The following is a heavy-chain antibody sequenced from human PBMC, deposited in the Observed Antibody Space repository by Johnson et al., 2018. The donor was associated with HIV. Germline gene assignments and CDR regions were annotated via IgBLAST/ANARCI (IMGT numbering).Heavy chain of an antibody. CDR1: GFIVSSNY. D-gene: IGHD6-6*01. Sequence: VQLVESGGGLVQPGGSLRLSCAASGFIVSSNYMSWVRQAPGKGLEWVSVIYSGGSTYYADSVKGRFTISRDNAKNSLYLQMNSLRAEDTALYYCARAEQLAGGAFDIWGQGTMVTVSS. V-gene: IGHV3-66*01. CDR2: IYSGGST. J-gene: IGHJ3*02. CDR3: ARAEQLAGGAFDI.